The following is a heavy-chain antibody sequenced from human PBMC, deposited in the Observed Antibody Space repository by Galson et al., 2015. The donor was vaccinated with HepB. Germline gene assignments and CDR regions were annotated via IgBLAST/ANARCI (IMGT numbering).Heavy chain of an antibody. J-gene: IGHJ1*01. CDR1: GFIFGDYA. D-gene: IGHD3-22*01. CDR3: TTYYSSSDGPVFQH. Sequence: SLRLSCAASGFIFGDYAMNWFRQAPGKGLEWVGFIRSKAYGGTTEDAASVKGRFTISRDDSKSIAYLQMSSLKIEDTAVYYCTTYYSSSDGPVFQHWGQGTLVTVSS. V-gene: IGHV3-49*03. CDR2: IRSKAYGGTT.